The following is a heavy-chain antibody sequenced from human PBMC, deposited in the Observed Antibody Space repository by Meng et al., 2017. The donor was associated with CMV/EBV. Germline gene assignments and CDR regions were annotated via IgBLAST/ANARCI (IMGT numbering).Heavy chain of an antibody. J-gene: IGHJ2*01. D-gene: IGHD3-22*01. V-gene: IGHV1-69*12. CDR2: INPIFGTA. Sequence: VQLVQSGAEVQQPGSAVKVSCKAPGGTFSSYAISWVRQAPGQGLELMGGINPIFGTANDAQKFQGRVTITADESTSTAYMELSSLRSEDTAVYYCARGYYESSGYNFDLWGRGTLVTVSS. CDR1: GGTFSSYA. CDR3: ARGYYESSGYNFDL.